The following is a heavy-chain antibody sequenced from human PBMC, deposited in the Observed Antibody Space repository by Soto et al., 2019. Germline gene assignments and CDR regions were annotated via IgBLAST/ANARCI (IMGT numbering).Heavy chain of an antibody. Sequence: SETLSLTCTVSGGSINYYYWSWIRQPPGKGLEWIGYVSYSGSTNYNPSLKSRDTLSIDTSKNRFSLKLISVTAAHTAVYYCARHYTSDPFDVWGQGTLVTVSS. D-gene: IGHD3-3*01. CDR2: VSYSGST. CDR3: ARHYTSDPFDV. CDR1: GGSINYYY. V-gene: IGHV4-59*01. J-gene: IGHJ4*01.